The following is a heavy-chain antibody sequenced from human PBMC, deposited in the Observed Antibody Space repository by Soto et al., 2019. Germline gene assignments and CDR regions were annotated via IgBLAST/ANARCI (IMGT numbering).Heavy chain of an antibody. Sequence: QVPLVQSGAEVKKPGASVKVSCKASGYTFTSYDINWVRQATGQGLEWMGWMNPNSGNTGYAQKFQGRVTITADESTSTAYMELSSLRSEDTAVYYCARGYYGSGWDVWGQGTTVTVSS. CDR1: GYTFTSYD. CDR3: ARGYYGSGWDV. CDR2: MNPNSGNT. V-gene: IGHV1-8*01. D-gene: IGHD3-10*01. J-gene: IGHJ6*02.